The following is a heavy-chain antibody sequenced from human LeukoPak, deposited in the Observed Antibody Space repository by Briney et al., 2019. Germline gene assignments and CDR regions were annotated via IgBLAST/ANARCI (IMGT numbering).Heavy chain of an antibody. J-gene: IGHJ6*02. CDR1: GYTFTSYD. CDR2: MNPNSGNT. CDR3: ARGGYSSSWYGKYYYYYGMDV. Sequence: ASVTVSFKASGYTFTSYDINWVRQATGQGLEWMGWMNPNSGNTGYAQKFQGRVTMTRNTSISTAYMELSSLRSEDTAVYYCARGGYSSSWYGKYYYYYGMDVWGQGTTVTVSS. D-gene: IGHD6-13*01. V-gene: IGHV1-8*01.